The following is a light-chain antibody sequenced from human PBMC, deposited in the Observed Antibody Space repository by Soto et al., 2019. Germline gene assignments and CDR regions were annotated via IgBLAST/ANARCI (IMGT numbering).Light chain of an antibody. CDR2: DVT. CDR3: SSYTISSTVV. J-gene: IGLJ2*01. CDR1: SSDVGGYNY. Sequence: QSVLTQPASVPGSPGQSITISCTGTSSDVGGYNYVSWYQHHPGKAPKLMIYDVTNRPSGVSNRFSGSKSGNTASLTISGLQAEDEADYYCSSYTISSTVVFGGGTKLTVL. V-gene: IGLV2-14*03.